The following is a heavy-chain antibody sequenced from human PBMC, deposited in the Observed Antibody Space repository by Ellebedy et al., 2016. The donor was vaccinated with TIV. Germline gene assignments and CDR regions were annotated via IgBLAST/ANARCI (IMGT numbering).Heavy chain of an antibody. V-gene: IGHV3-48*02. CDR2: ISRSGRTT. CDR3: ARLQSSSYTADF. J-gene: IGHJ4*02. Sequence: GESLKISCAASGFTFSGYSMNWVRQAPGKGLEWISDISRSGRTTSYADSVKGRFTISRDNAKNSLYLQMNSLRDEDTALYYCARLQSSSYTADFWGQGTLVTVSS. D-gene: IGHD2-2*02. CDR1: GFTFSGYS.